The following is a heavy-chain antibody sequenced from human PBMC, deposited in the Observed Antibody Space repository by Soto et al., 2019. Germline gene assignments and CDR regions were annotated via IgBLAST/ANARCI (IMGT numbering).Heavy chain of an antibody. CDR2: ISSTGSHI. CDR3: ARENYDSSGYFLDY. Sequence: PGGSLRLSCAVSGFTFSNYEMNWVRQAPGKGLEWVSYISSTGSHIYYTDSVKGRFTISRDNALYLQMNSLRADDTAVYYCARENYDSSGYFLDYWGQGTLVTVSS. CDR1: GFTFSNYE. V-gene: IGHV3-48*03. D-gene: IGHD3-22*01. J-gene: IGHJ4*02.